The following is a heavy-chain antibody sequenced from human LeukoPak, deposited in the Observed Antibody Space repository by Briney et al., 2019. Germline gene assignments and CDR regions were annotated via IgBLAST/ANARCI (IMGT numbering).Heavy chain of an antibody. J-gene: IGHJ4*02. CDR3: ARVSSGWYFDD. CDR2: VHASGST. D-gene: IGHD6-19*01. V-gene: IGHV4-4*07. CDR1: GDSISSYY. Sequence: SETLSLTCTVSGDSISSYYWSWIRQPAGKGLQWIGRVHASGSTHYNPSLQSRVTISADMSTNQLSLTLTSVTAADTAVYYCARVSSGWYFDDWGQGTLVTVSS.